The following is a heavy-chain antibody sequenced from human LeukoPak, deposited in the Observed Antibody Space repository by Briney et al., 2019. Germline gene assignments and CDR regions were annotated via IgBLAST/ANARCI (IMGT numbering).Heavy chain of an antibody. J-gene: IGHJ4*02. CDR3: AKAFDYDFWSGSSTGGDY. Sequence: GGSLRLSCAASGFTFSSYAMSWVRQAPGKGLEWVSAISGSGGSTYYADSVKGRFTISRDNSKNTLYLQMNGLRAEDTAVYYCAKAFDYDFWSGSSTGGDYWGQGTLVTVSS. CDR1: GFTFSSYA. V-gene: IGHV3-23*01. D-gene: IGHD3-3*01. CDR2: ISGSGGST.